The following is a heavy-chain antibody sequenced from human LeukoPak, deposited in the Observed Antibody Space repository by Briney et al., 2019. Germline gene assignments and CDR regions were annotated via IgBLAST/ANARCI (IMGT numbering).Heavy chain of an antibody. V-gene: IGHV4-59*08. Sequence: SETLSLTCTVSGGSISSYYWSWIRQPPGKGLEWIAYISDIGSINYNPSLKSRVTISLDTSKNQFSLKLSSVTAADMAVYYCAGHHPRNTVDFWGQGTLVTVSS. CDR3: AGHHPRNTVDF. D-gene: IGHD2-8*02. CDR2: ISDIGSI. J-gene: IGHJ4*02. CDR1: GGSISSYY.